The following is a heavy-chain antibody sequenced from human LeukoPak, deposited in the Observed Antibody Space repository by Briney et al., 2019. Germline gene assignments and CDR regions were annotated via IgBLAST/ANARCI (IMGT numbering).Heavy chain of an antibody. Sequence: PGGSLRLXCAASGFTFDDYGMSWVRRAPGKGLEWVSGINWNGGSTGYADSVKGRFTISRDNAKNSLYLQMNSLRAEDTALYYCARGPRWGLRGDAFDIWGQGTMVTVSS. D-gene: IGHD1-26*01. V-gene: IGHV3-20*04. CDR1: GFTFDDYG. CDR2: INWNGGST. CDR3: ARGPRWGLRGDAFDI. J-gene: IGHJ3*02.